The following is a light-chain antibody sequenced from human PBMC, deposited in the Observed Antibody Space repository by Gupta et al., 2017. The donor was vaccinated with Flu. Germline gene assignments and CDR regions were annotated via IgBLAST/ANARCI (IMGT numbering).Light chain of an antibody. CDR2: KDT. V-gene: IGLV3-25*02. J-gene: IGLJ3*02. CDR1: SFSTQY. CDR3: QSADNSGTYVV. Sequence: SYELTHPPSVSVSPGQTATSSCSVDSFSTQYTYWYPQKPGRAPLLVIFKDTERPSGIPERFSGSNSGTVVTLTIRGVQAEEEAAYFCQSADNSGTYVVFGGGTKVTV.